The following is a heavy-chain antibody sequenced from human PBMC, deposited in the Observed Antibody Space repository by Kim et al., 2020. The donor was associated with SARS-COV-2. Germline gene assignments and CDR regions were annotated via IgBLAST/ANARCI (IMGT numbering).Heavy chain of an antibody. CDR3: ATATVTTIGTFDY. D-gene: IGHD4-17*01. Sequence: GGSLRLSCAASGFTFSSYAMHWVRQAPGKGLEWVAVISYDGSNKYYADSVKGRFTISRDNSKNTLYLQMNSLRAEDTAVYYCATATVTTIGTFDYWGQGT. CDR2: ISYDGSNK. J-gene: IGHJ4*02. V-gene: IGHV3-30*04. CDR1: GFTFSSYA.